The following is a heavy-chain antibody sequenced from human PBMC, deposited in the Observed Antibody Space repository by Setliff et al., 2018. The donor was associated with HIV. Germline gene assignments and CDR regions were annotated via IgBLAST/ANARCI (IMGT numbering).Heavy chain of an antibody. CDR1: GSSISSNYY. J-gene: IGHJ5*02. Sequence: PSETLSLTCTVSGSSISSNYYWAWIRQAPGKGQEWIGCIDASANTYYIPSLKSRATISIDTSKNQLSLKLRSVTAADTAVYYCARIGSGWSVGWFDPWGQGTPVTVSS. CDR3: ARIGSGWSVGWFDP. CDR2: IDASANT. V-gene: IGHV4-38-2*02. D-gene: IGHD6-13*01.